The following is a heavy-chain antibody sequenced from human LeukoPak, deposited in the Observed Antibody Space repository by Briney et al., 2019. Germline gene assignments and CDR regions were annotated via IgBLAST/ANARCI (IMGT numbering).Heavy chain of an antibody. D-gene: IGHD1-1*01. CDR1: RLYLCGYS. Sequence: GGCLRLSRAPSRLYLCGYSMNGVRQAPRRGVEGVSCINSASTYMYYHDSVNGRLTISRDNAKNSLHLQMYSLRAEDTAVYCCARVEATTGRNYHYYYMDVWGKGTTVTVSS. J-gene: IGHJ6*03. V-gene: IGHV3-21*01. CDR2: INSASTYM. CDR3: ARVEATTGRNYHYYYMDV.